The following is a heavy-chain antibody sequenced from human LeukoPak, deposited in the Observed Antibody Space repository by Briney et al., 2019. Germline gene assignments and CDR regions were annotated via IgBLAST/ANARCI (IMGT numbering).Heavy chain of an antibody. V-gene: IGHV3-7*01. D-gene: IGHD6-19*01. CDR2: IKQDGSDK. J-gene: IGHJ4*02. CDR1: GFTFSTYW. Sequence: GGSLRLSCAASGFTFSTYWMSWFRQAPGKGLEWVAIIKQDGSDKYYVDSVRGRFTISRDNARNSLYLQMNSLGAEDTAVYYCAGDDGWFFDSWGQGTLVTVSS. CDR3: AGDDGWFFDS.